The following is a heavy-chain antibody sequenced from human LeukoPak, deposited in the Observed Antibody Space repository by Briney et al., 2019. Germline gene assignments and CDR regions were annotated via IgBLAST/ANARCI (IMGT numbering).Heavy chain of an antibody. CDR1: GFTLSSYD. CDR2: IGTAGDT. Sequence: AGGSLRLSCAASGFTLSSYDMHWVRQATGKGLEWVSAIGTAGDTYYPGSVKGRFTISRENAKNSLYLQMNSLRAGDTAVYYCARETEKGMDVWGQGTTVTVSS. CDR3: ARETEKGMDV. V-gene: IGHV3-13*01. J-gene: IGHJ6*02.